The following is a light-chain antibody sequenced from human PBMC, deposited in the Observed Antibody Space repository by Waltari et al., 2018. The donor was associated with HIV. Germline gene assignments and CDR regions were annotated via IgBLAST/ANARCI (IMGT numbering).Light chain of an antibody. J-gene: IGLJ1*01. Sequence: QSVLTQPPSVSGAPGQRVTISCTGSSSNIGAGFDVHWYQQLPGTAPKRLIYGNSNLPSVVPDLFSGSKSGSSASLAITGLQAEDEADYYCQSYDSSLSGYVFGTGTKVTVL. CDR2: GNS. CDR1: SSNIGAGFD. CDR3: QSYDSSLSGYV. V-gene: IGLV1-40*01.